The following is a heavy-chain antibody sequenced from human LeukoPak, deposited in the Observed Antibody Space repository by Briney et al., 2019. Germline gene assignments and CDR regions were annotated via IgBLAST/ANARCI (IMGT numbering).Heavy chain of an antibody. CDR1: GYTFTSYD. V-gene: IGHV1-8*01. Sequence: ASVKVSCKASGYTFTSYDINWVRQATGQGLEWMGWMNPNGGNTGYAQKFQGRVTMTRNTSISTAYMELSSLRSEDTAVYYCARAKKQWLVRYYFDYWGQGTLVTVSS. J-gene: IGHJ4*02. CDR2: MNPNGGNT. CDR3: ARAKKQWLVRYYFDY. D-gene: IGHD6-19*01.